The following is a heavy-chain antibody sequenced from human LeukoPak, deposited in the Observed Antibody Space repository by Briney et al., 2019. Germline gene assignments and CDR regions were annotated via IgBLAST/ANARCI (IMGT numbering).Heavy chain of an antibody. J-gene: IGHJ6*03. CDR2: MNPNSGNT. Sequence: ASVKVSCKASGYTFTSYDINWVRQAPGQGLEGMGWMNPNSGNTVYAQKFQGRVTMTRNTSISTAYMELSSLRSEDTAVYYCARGKSGRHCSGGSCYVDYYYMDVWGKGTTVTVSS. CDR3: ARGKSGRHCSGGSCYVDYYYMDV. CDR1: GYTFTSYD. D-gene: IGHD2-15*01. V-gene: IGHV1-8*01.